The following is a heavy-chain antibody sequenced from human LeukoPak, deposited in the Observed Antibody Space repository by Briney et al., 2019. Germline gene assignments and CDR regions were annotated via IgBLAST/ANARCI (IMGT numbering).Heavy chain of an antibody. CDR3: ARDREVVAAGGIPYYYYYGMDV. D-gene: IGHD2-15*01. CDR1: GYTFTSYS. V-gene: IGHV1-18*01. CDR2: ISAYNGNT. Sequence: ASVKVSCKASGYTFTSYSISWVRQAPGQGLEWMGWISAYNGNTNYAQKLQGRVTMTTDTSTSTAYMELRSLRSDDTAVYYCARDREVVAAGGIPYYYYYGMDVWGQGTTVTVSS. J-gene: IGHJ6*02.